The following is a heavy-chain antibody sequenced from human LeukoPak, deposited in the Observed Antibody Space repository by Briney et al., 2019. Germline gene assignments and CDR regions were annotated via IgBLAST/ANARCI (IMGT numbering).Heavy chain of an antibody. J-gene: IGHJ4*02. D-gene: IGHD6-19*01. V-gene: IGHV1-18*01. CDR2: ITGDNGSA. Sequence: ASVKVSCKASDHTFTRYGISWVRQAPGQGLEWRGWITGDNGSARYAQKLQGRVTMTTDASTSTAYMELRSLRSDDTAVYYCARVGGIAVADAFDYWGQGTLVTVSS. CDR1: DHTFTRYG. CDR3: ARVGGIAVADAFDY.